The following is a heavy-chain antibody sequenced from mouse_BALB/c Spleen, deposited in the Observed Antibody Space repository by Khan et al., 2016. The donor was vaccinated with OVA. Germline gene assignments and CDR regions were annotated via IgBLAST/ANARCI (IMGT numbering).Heavy chain of an antibody. CDR2: INPRSDYT. D-gene: IGHD2-14*01. J-gene: IGHJ4*01. V-gene: IGHV1-4*01. CDR3: ARRTTGYAMDY. Sequence: VQLQQSGAELARPGASVKMSCKASGYTFPSNTMHWVKQRPGPGLEWIGYINPRSDYTIYNQKFKDKVTLTADISSTTAYMQLSSLTSDDSAVYYCARRTTGYAMDYWGQGTSVTVSS. CDR1: GYTFPSNT.